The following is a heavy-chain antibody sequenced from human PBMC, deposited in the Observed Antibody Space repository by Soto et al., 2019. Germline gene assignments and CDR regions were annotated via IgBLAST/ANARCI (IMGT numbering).Heavy chain of an antibody. J-gene: IGHJ3*02. Sequence: PSETLSLTCAASGYSISSGYYWGWIRQPAGKGLEWIGSIYHSGSTYYNPSLKSRVTISVDTSKNQFSLKLSSVTAADTAVYYCARVSYDYVWGSYRWDAFDIWGQGTMVTVSS. V-gene: IGHV4-38-2*01. CDR1: GYSISSGYY. CDR2: IYHSGST. CDR3: ARVSYDYVWGSYRWDAFDI. D-gene: IGHD3-16*02.